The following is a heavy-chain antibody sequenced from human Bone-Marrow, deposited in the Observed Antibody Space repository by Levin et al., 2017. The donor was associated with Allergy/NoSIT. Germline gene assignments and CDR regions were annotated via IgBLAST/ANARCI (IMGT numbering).Heavy chain of an antibody. J-gene: IGHJ5*02. D-gene: IGHD3-9*01. V-gene: IGHV3-23*01. CDR1: GFTFSSYA. Sequence: GESLKISCTASGFTFSSYALQWVRQAPGKGLEWVSSISGRGGSTYYADSVKGRFTISRDNSEKTLYLQMNSLRAEDTALYYCAKDKDLHPFDSPPHHWGQGTLVTVSS. CDR3: AKDKDLHPFDSPPHH. CDR2: ISGRGGST.